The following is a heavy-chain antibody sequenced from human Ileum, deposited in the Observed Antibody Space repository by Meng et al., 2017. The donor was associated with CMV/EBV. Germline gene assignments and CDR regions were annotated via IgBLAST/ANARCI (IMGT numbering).Heavy chain of an antibody. CDR3: ARLYCGGAAWHNDY. J-gene: IGHJ4*02. CDR2: IYRGDSDT. Sequence: GGSLRLSCKSSGYTFTNYWIGWVRQTPGKGLEWMGVIYRGDSDTRYSPSFQGQVTISADKSTSTAFLQWSSLKASDTAWYYCARLYCGGAAWHNDYWGQGTLVTVSS. D-gene: IGHD2-21*01. V-gene: IGHV5-51*01. CDR1: GYTFTNYW.